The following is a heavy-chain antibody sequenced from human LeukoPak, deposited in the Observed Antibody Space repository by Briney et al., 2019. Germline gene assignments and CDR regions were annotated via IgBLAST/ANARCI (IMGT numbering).Heavy chain of an antibody. CDR1: GYTFTSYG. Sequence: AASVEVSCKASGYTFTSYGISWVRQAPGQGLEWMGWISAYNGNTSYAQKLQGRVTMTTDTSTSTAYMELRSLRSDDTAVYYCARGYDPENQFDPWGQGTLVTVSS. J-gene: IGHJ5*02. D-gene: IGHD1-14*01. CDR2: ISAYNGNT. V-gene: IGHV1-18*01. CDR3: ARGYDPENQFDP.